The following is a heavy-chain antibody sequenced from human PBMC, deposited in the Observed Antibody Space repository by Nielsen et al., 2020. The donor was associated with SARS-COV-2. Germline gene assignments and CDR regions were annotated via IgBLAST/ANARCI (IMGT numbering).Heavy chain of an antibody. D-gene: IGHD3-22*01. CDR1: GFTFSSYA. Sequence: GESLKISCAASGFTFSSYAMHWVRQAPGKGLEYVSAISSNGGSTYYADSVKGRFTISRDNSKNTLYLQMNSLRAEDTAVYYCARAATWIVVVSPFDYWGQGTLVTVSS. CDR3: ARAATWIVVVSPFDY. CDR2: ISSNGGST. J-gene: IGHJ4*02. V-gene: IGHV3-64*04.